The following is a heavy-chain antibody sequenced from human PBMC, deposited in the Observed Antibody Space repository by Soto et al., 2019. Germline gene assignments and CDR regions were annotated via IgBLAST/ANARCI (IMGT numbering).Heavy chain of an antibody. D-gene: IGHD3-22*01. J-gene: IGHJ5*02. CDR3: ASNVDRRCSGYLGGDWFDP. V-gene: IGHV3-33*01. CDR2: IWYDGSNK. Sequence: GESLKISCAASGFTFSSYGMHWVRQAPGKGLEWVAVIWYDGSNKYYADSVKGRFTISRDNSKNTLYLQMNSLRAEDTAVYYCASNVDRRCSGYLGGDWFDPWGQGTLVTVSS. CDR1: GFTFSSYG.